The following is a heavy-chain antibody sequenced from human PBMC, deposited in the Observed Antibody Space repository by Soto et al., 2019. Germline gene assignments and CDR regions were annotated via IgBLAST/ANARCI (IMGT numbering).Heavy chain of an antibody. V-gene: IGHV3-30-3*01. Sequence: QVQLVESGGGVVQPGRSLRLSCAASGFTFSSYAMHWVRQAPGKGLEWVAVISYDGSNKYYADSVKGRFTISRDNSKNTLDLQMNSLRAEDTAVYYCARDSSPVWELPSDYWGQGTLVTVSS. D-gene: IGHD1-26*01. J-gene: IGHJ4*02. CDR2: ISYDGSNK. CDR1: GFTFSSYA. CDR3: ARDSSPVWELPSDY.